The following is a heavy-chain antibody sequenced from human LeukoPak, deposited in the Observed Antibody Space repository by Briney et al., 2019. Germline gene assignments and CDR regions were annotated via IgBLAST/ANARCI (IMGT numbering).Heavy chain of an antibody. CDR2: ISYDGSNK. D-gene: IGHD3-10*01. Sequence: GGSLRLSCAASGFTFSSYGMHWVRQAPGKGLEWVAVISYDGSNKYYADSVKGRFTISRDNSKNTLYLQMNSLRAEDTAVYYCAKGRLRRITMVRGATNGDAFDIWGQGTMVTVSS. CDR3: AKGRLRRITMVRGATNGDAFDI. J-gene: IGHJ3*02. CDR1: GFTFSSYG. V-gene: IGHV3-30*18.